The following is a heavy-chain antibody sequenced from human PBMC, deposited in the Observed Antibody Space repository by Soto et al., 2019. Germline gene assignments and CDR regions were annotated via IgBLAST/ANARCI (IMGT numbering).Heavy chain of an antibody. CDR2: IIPIFGIA. Sequence: QVQLVQSGAEVRKPGSSVKVSCKASGGIFSRHAISWVRQAPGQGLEWMGGIIPIFGIANHAQKFQGRVTIIADESTSTVYMELSSLRSEDTAMYYCARGWGYDSNDYYYAYWGQGTLVIVSS. CDR3: ARGWGYDSNDYYYAY. J-gene: IGHJ4*02. V-gene: IGHV1-69*01. CDR1: GGIFSRHA. D-gene: IGHD3-22*01.